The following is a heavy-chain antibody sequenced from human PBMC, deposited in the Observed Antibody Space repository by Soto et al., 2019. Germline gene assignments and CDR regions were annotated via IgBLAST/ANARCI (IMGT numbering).Heavy chain of an antibody. D-gene: IGHD2-21*02. CDR3: ARASNVGYCGGDCYNYFDY. CDR2: ISSSSSTI. V-gene: IGHV3-48*02. Sequence: GGSLRLSCAASGFTFSSYSMNWVRQAPGKGLEWVSYISSSSSTIYYADSVKGRFTISRDNAKNSLYLQMNSLRDEDTAVYYCARASNVGYCGGDCYNYFDYWGQGTLVTVSS. J-gene: IGHJ4*02. CDR1: GFTFSSYS.